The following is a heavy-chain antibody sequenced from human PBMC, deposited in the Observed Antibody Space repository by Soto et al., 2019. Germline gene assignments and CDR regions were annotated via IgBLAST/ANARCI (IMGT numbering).Heavy chain of an antibody. Sequence: EVQLVQTGGDLIRPGGPLRLPFAASGFTVRDNTMSWFRQPPGKGLEWVSSIHPGGDTFYADSVKGRFSFSRDISKNTVYLQMNRLRLEDTAVYYCTRGLDQFKIRFDPWGQGTLVTVSS. CDR2: IHPGGDT. CDR1: GFTVRDNT. V-gene: IGHV3-53*02. CDR3: TRGLDQFKIRFDP. J-gene: IGHJ5*02.